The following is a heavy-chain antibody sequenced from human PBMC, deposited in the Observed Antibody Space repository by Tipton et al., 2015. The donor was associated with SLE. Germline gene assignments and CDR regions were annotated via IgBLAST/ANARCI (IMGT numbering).Heavy chain of an antibody. CDR2: IYYSGST. Sequence: TLSLTCAVYGGSFSGYYWSWIRQPPGKGLEWIGYIYYSGSTNYNPSLKSRVTISVDTSKNQFSLKLSSVTAADTAVYYCARDGGNDAFDIWGQGTMVTVSS. J-gene: IGHJ3*02. V-gene: IGHV4-59*12. CDR3: ARDGGNDAFDI. CDR1: GGSFSGYY. D-gene: IGHD4-23*01.